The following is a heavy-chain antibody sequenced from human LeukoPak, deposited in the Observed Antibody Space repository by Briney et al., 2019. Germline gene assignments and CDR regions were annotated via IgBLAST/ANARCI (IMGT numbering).Heavy chain of an antibody. J-gene: IGHJ4*02. D-gene: IGHD2-2*01. Sequence: PSETLSLTCAVYGGSFSGYYWSWIRQPPGKGLEWIGEINHSGSTNYNPSLKSRVTISVDTSKNQFSLKLSSVTAADTAVYYCAAKVVVPAAIHFDYWGPGTLVTVSS. CDR1: GGSFSGYY. V-gene: IGHV4-34*01. CDR2: INHSGST. CDR3: AAKVVVPAAIHFDY.